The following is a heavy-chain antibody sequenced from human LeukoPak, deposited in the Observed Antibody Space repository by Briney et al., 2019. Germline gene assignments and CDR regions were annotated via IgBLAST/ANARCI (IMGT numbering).Heavy chain of an antibody. CDR1: GFIFNHYG. CDR2: ISNDGGGT. J-gene: IGHJ5*02. CDR3: AKGSSGYFADL. D-gene: IGHD3-22*01. Sequence: GGSLRLSCAASGFIFNHYGLIWVRQAPGKGLEWVSAISNDGGGTQYADFVKGRFTISRDNSKHTLFLQMNSLRAEDTALYYCAKGSSGYFADLWGQGTLVTVSS. V-gene: IGHV3-23*01.